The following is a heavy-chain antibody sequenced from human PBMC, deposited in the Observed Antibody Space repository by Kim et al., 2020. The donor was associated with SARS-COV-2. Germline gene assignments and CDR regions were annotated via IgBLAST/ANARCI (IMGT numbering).Heavy chain of an antibody. D-gene: IGHD3-9*01. Sequence: YYADSVKGRFTISRDNSKNALYLRMNSLRAEDTAVYYYARGIDYDAFDIWGQGTMVTVSS. J-gene: IGHJ3*02. V-gene: IGHV3-33*01. CDR3: ARGIDYDAFDI.